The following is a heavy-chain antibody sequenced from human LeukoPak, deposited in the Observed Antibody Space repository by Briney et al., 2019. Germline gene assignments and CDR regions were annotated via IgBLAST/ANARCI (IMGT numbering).Heavy chain of an antibody. V-gene: IGHV3-30*04. D-gene: IGHD3-22*01. CDR3: VKDQTYYYDSSGYF. CDR2: ISYDGSNK. CDR1: GFTFSSYA. J-gene: IGHJ4*02. Sequence: QTGGSLRLSCAASGFTFSSYAMHWVRQAPGKGLEWVAVISYDGSNKYYADSVKGRFTISRDNSKNTLYLQMNSLRAADTAVYYCVKDQTYYYDSSGYFWGQGTLVTVSS.